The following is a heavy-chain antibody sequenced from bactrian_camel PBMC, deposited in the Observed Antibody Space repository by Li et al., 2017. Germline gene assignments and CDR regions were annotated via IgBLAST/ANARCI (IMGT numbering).Heavy chain of an antibody. V-gene: IGHV3S44*01. D-gene: IGHD2*01. J-gene: IGHJ4*01. CDR2: ILGADGRT. CDR1: GFKLPNLC. Sequence: VQLVESGGGSVQAGGSRTLSCVVSGFKLPNLCMGWIRQAPGQEREKIAILGADGRTGYADSVKGRFTISRDNANKMLFLQMTNLKSEDTAVYFCKACGVWTGQGTQVTVS.